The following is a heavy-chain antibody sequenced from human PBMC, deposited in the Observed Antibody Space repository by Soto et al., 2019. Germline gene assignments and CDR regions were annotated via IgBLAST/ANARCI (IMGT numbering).Heavy chain of an antibody. CDR3: AGAGIAAAGTLGY. D-gene: IGHD6-13*01. V-gene: IGHV3-33*01. CDR1: GFTFSSYG. Sequence: PXGSLRLSCSASGFTFSSYGMHWVRQAPGKGLEWVAVIWYDGSNKYYADSVKGRFTISRDNSKNTLYLQMNSLRAEDTAVYYCAGAGIAAAGTLGYWGQGTLVTVSS. J-gene: IGHJ4*02. CDR2: IWYDGSNK.